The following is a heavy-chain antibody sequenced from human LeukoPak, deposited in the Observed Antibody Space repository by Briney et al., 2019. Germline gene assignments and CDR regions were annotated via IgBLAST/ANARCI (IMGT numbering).Heavy chain of an antibody. CDR1: GFTFDDYT. CDR3: AKEAYYYDSSGGRYFQH. Sequence: GGSLRLSCAASGFTFDDYTMHWVRQAPGKGLEWVSLISWDGGSTYYADSVKGRFTISRDNSKNSLYLQMNSLRTEDTALYYCAKEAYYYDSSGGRYFQHWGQGTLVTVSS. CDR2: ISWDGGST. D-gene: IGHD3-22*01. J-gene: IGHJ1*01. V-gene: IGHV3-43*01.